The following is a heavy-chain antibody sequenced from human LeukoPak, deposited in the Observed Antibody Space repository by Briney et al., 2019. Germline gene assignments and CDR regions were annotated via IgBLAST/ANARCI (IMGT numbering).Heavy chain of an antibody. D-gene: IGHD1-1*01. V-gene: IGHV3-30*02. Sequence: PGGSLRLSCAASGFTLSSYGIHWVRQAPGKGLERVAFIRYDGSNKYHADSVKGRFTISRDNSKNTVYLQMNSLRAEDTAVYFCAKEYGYDYNYFYSMDVWGKGTTVTISS. J-gene: IGHJ6*03. CDR1: GFTLSSYG. CDR3: AKEYGYDYNYFYSMDV. CDR2: IRYDGSNK.